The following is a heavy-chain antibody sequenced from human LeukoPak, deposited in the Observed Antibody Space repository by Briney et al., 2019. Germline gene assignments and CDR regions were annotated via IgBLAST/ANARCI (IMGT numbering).Heavy chain of an antibody. D-gene: IGHD4-11*01. CDR1: GGSISSYY. Sequence: PSETLSLTCTVSGGSISSYYWSWIRQPPGKGLEWIGYIYYSGSTNYNPSLKSRVTISVDTSKNQFFLKLSSVTAADTAVYYCARHSRGYYYYGMDVWGQGTTVTVSS. CDR2: IYYSGST. CDR3: ARHSRGYYYYGMDV. J-gene: IGHJ6*02. V-gene: IGHV4-59*08.